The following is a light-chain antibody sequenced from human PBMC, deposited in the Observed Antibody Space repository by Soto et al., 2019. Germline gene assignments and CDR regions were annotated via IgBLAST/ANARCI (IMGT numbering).Light chain of an antibody. Sequence: EIVLTQSPCTLSLSPGERATLSCRASQTVRNNYLAWYQQKPGQAPRLLIYDASSRATGIPDRFSGGGSGTDFTLTISRLEPEDFAVYYCQQYGNSIPITFGQGTRLEIK. CDR1: QTVRNNY. CDR3: QQYGNSIPIT. V-gene: IGKV3-20*01. J-gene: IGKJ5*01. CDR2: DAS.